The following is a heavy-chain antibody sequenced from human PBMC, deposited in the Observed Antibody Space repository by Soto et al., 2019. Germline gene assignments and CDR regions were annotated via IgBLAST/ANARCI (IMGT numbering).Heavy chain of an antibody. CDR3: AKEFLAASYYYYYFGMDV. V-gene: IGHV3-30*18. CDR2: ISYDGSNK. D-gene: IGHD6-6*01. CDR1: GFTFSSYG. Sequence: GGSLRLSCAASGFTFSSYGMHWVRQAPGKGLEWVAVISYDGSNKYYADSVKGRFTISRDNSKNTLYLQMNSLRAEDTAVYYCAKEFLAASYYYYYFGMDVWGQGTTVTVSS. J-gene: IGHJ6*02.